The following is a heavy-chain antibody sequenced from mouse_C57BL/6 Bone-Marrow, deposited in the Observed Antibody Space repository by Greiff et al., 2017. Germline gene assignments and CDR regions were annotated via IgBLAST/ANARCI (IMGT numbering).Heavy chain of an antibody. CDR1: GYTFTSYW. Sequence: QVQLQQPGAELVKPGASVKMSCKASGYTFTSYWITWVKQRPGQGLEWIGDIYPGSGSTNYNEKFKSKATLTVDTSSSTAYRQLSRLTSEDSAVYYGAREGYYVLYYYAMDYWGQGTAVTVS. J-gene: IGHJ4*01. CDR2: IYPGSGST. V-gene: IGHV1-55*01. CDR3: AREGYYVLYYYAMDY. D-gene: IGHD2-3*01.